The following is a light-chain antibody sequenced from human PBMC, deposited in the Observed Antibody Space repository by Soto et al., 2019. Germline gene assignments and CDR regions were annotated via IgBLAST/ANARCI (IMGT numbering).Light chain of an antibody. J-gene: IGKJ5*01. CDR3: QQRNYWPIS. V-gene: IGKV3-11*01. CDR2: DAS. CDR1: QSVSNY. Sequence: EMVLTQSPVTLSWSPGERATLSWGASQSVSNYLAWYQQKPGQAPRLLIYDASNRATGIPARFSGSLYGTDFTLTISSLETEDFAVYYCQQRNYWPISFGQGTRLEIK.